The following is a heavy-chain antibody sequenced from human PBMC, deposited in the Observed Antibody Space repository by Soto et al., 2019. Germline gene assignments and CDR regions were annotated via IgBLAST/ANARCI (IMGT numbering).Heavy chain of an antibody. CDR3: SRGTYYPQSSGLHADY. D-gene: IGHD3-22*01. CDR2: ISSDGHHQ. V-gene: IGHV3-30*03. J-gene: IGHJ4*02. CDR1: GFTFNDYA. Sequence: GSLRLSCATSGFTFNDYAMYWVRQAPGQGLEWVAMISSDGHHQFYVDNLRGRFTVSRDNSKNTLFLQMNSLRPEDTAVYYCSRGTYYPQSSGLHADYWGPGTVVTVSS.